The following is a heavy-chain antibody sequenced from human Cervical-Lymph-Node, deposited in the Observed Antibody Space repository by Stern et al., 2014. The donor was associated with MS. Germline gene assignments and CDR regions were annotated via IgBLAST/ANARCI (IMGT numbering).Heavy chain of an antibody. CDR3: ARDSGYPDY. V-gene: IGHV4-31*02. D-gene: IGHD3-22*01. CDR2: IYHTGIS. J-gene: IGHJ4*02. CDR1: GDSIVTGSHY. Sequence: QVQLQESGPGLVKPSQSLSLTCTVFGDSIVTGSHYWSWIRQHPGKGLEWIGYIYHTGISYSKPALQSPVNLSKHTYKTQLSLNLSSVTGADTAVYYCARDSGYPDYWGQGTLVTVSS.